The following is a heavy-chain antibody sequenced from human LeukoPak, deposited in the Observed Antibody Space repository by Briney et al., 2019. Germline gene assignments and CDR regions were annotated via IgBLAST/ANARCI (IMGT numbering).Heavy chain of an antibody. CDR1: GASISSGAYY. Sequence: SETLSLTCTVSGASISSGAYYWSWIRQHPVKGLEWIGYIYYSGSTYYNPSLKSRVIISVDTFKNQFSLNLSSVTAADTAVYYCARESGTGKADYWGRGTLVTVFS. J-gene: IGHJ4*02. V-gene: IGHV4-31*03. D-gene: IGHD1-14*01. CDR3: ARESGTGKADY. CDR2: IYYSGST.